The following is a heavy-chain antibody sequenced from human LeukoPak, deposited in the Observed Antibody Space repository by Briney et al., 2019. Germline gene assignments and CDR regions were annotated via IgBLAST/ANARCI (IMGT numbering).Heavy chain of an antibody. V-gene: IGHV3-53*01. CDR1: GFTVSSSY. CDR2: FYRGDST. CDR3: AREVVSSPSYFDS. D-gene: IGHD2-15*01. Sequence: GGSLRLSCAASGFTVSSSYMYWVRQAPGKGLEWVSFFYRGDSTYYAESVRGRFTISRGNSKNTLYLLMNSLIPEDTAVYYCAREVVSSPSYFDSWGQGTLVTASS. J-gene: IGHJ4*02.